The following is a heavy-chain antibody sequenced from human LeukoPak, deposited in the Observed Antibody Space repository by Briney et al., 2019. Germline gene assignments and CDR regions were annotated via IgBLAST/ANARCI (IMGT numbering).Heavy chain of an antibody. CDR1: GGTFSSYA. CDR3: ARTSSWYGEWTGLYDGEYYYYGMDV. J-gene: IGHJ6*02. CDR2: IIPIFGTA. D-gene: IGHD6-13*01. V-gene: IGHV1-69*13. Sequence: ASVKVSCKASGGTFSSYAISWVRQAPGQGLEWMGGIIPIFGTANYAQKFQGRVTITADESASTAYMELSSLRSEDTAVYYCARTSSWYGEWTGLYDGEYYYYGMDVWGQGTTVTVSS.